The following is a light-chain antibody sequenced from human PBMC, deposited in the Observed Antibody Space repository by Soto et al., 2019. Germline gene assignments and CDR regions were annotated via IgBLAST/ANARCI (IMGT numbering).Light chain of an antibody. Sequence: EIVLTQSPGTLSLSPGERATLSCRASQSVSSSYLAWYQQKPVQAPRLLIYGASSRATVIPDRFSGSGSGTDFTLTISRLEPEDFAVYYCQQYGSSQTFGQGTKLEIK. CDR1: QSVSSSY. CDR3: QQYGSSQT. J-gene: IGKJ2*01. V-gene: IGKV3-20*01. CDR2: GAS.